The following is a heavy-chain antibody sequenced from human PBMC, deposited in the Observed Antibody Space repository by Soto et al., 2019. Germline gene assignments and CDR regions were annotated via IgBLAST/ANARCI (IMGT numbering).Heavy chain of an antibody. CDR1: CGSFSGYY. J-gene: IGHJ6*03. CDR2: INHSGST. V-gene: IGHV4-34*01. Sequence: SETLSLTCAVYCGSFSGYYWSWIRQPPGKGLEWIGEINHSGSTNYNPSLKSRVTISVDTSKNQFSLKLSSVTAADTAVYYCARGYRYYGSGSYHKYYYYMDVWGKGTTVTVSS. CDR3: ARGYRYYGSGSYHKYYYYMDV. D-gene: IGHD3-10*01.